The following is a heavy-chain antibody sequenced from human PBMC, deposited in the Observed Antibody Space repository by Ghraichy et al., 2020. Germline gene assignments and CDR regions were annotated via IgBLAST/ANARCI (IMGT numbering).Heavy chain of an antibody. CDR3: ARDPRRSFAPDY. CDR2: ISSSSSYI. V-gene: IGHV3-21*01. Sequence: GGSLRLSCAASGFTFSSYSMNWVRQAPGKGLEWVSSISSSSSYIYYADSVKGRFTISRDNAKNSLYLQMNSLRAEDTAVYYCARDPRRSFAPDYWGQGTLVTVSS. CDR1: GFTFSSYS. J-gene: IGHJ4*02.